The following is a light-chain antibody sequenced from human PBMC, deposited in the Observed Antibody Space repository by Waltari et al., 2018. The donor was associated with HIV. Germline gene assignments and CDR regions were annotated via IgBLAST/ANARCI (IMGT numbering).Light chain of an antibody. CDR1: VIGRKS. J-gene: IGLJ1*01. V-gene: IGLV3-21*02. Sequence: YMLTQPPPMSVASGHTARIPCGGNVIGRKSDYWYQQKPGQAPVLVVYDVNGRPSGISKRFLGSNSGNTASLTISRLEAEDEADYFCRVCESTSNYVFGRGTRVTVL. CDR2: DVN. CDR3: RVCESTSNYV.